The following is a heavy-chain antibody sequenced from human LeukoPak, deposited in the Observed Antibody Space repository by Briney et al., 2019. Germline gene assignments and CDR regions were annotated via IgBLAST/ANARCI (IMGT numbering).Heavy chain of an antibody. D-gene: IGHD2-15*01. J-gene: IGHJ5*02. CDR1: GGSIRNYY. Sequence: SETLSLTCSVSGGSIRNYYWSWIRQPPGKGLEWIAYIYDSATTNYNPALKSRVTISLDTSKNQFSLKLSSVTAADTAVYYCARSPGYCSGGSCLRFDPWGQGTLVTVSS. CDR3: ARSPGYCSGGSCLRFDP. CDR2: IYDSATT. V-gene: IGHV4-59*01.